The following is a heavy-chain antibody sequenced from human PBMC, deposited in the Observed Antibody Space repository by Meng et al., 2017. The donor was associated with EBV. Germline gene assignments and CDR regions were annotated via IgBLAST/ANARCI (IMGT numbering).Heavy chain of an antibody. CDR2: IHYSGST. V-gene: IGHV4-59*08. D-gene: IGHD2-21*01. CDR3: ARVNSDCGGVMCYKGWFDP. J-gene: IGHJ5*02. CDR1: GDSISDYY. Sequence: QVQLQGLGPGLVKPSETLSLTCTVSGDSISDYYWSWIRQPPGKGLEWIGYIHYSGSTYYNPSLKSRITISVDMSRNQFSLRLTSVTSADMAVYYCARVNSDCGGVMCYKGWFDPWGQGTLVIVSS.